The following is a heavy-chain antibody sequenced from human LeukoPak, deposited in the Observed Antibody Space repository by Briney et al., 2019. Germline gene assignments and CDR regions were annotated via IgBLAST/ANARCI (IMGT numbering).Heavy chain of an antibody. CDR1: GFTFSSYG. V-gene: IGHV3-30*02. D-gene: IGHD3-22*01. J-gene: IGHJ6*03. CDR3: ARDHRAWLGFYYYYYMDV. Sequence: GGSLRLSCAASGFTFSSYGMHWVRQAPGKGLEWVAFIQSDGSDQYYADSVKGRLSISRDNSKNTLYLQMNSLRAEDTAVYYCARDHRAWLGFYYYYYMDVWGKGTTVTIPS. CDR2: IQSDGSDQ.